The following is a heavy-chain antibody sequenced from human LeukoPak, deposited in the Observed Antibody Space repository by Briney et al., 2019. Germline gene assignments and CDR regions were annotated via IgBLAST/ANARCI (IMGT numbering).Heavy chain of an antibody. D-gene: IGHD3-3*01. CDR3: ARANDFWSGYYVFDY. CDR1: GFTFSSYW. Sequence: GGSLRLSCAASGFTFSSYWMSWVRQAPGKGLEWVANIKQDGSEKYYVDSVKGRFTISRDNAKNSLYLRMNSLRAEDTAVYYCARANDFWSGYYVFDYWGQGTLVTVSS. V-gene: IGHV3-7*01. CDR2: IKQDGSEK. J-gene: IGHJ4*02.